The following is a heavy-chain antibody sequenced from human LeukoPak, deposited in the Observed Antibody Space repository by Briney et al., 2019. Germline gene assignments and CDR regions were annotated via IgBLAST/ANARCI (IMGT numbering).Heavy chain of an antibody. CDR1: GGTFSSYA. Sequence: SVKVSCKASGGTFSSYAISWVRQAPGQGLEWMGGIIPIFGTANYAQKFQGRVTITADKSTSTAYMELSSLRSEDTAVYYCARDRGDYDILTGYPRGSLVYGMDVWGKGTTVTVSS. V-gene: IGHV1-69*06. J-gene: IGHJ6*04. CDR2: IIPIFGTA. D-gene: IGHD3-9*01. CDR3: ARDRGDYDILTGYPRGSLVYGMDV.